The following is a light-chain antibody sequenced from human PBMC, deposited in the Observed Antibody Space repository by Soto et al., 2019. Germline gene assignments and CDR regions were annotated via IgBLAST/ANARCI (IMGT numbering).Light chain of an antibody. CDR3: QSYDSSLSVGV. CDR2: GNS. CDR1: SSNIGAGYD. Sequence: QSVLTQPPSVSGAPGQRVTISRTGSSSNIGAGYDVHWYQQLPGTAPKLLIYGNSNRPSGVPDRFSGSKSGTSASLAITGLQAEDEADYYCQSYDSSLSVGVFGGGTKVTVL. V-gene: IGLV1-40*01. J-gene: IGLJ2*01.